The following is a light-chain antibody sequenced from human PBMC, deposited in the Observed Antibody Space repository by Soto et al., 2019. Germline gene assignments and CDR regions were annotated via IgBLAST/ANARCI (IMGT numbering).Light chain of an antibody. Sequence: DLEMTQSPLSLPVTPGEPASISCRSSQSLLHSNGYNYLDWYLQKPGQSPQLLIYLGSNRASGVPDRFSGSGSGTDFTLKISRVEAEDVGVYYCMQALQTPRTFGQGTKLEIK. CDR1: QSLLHSNGYNY. CDR2: LGS. J-gene: IGKJ2*01. V-gene: IGKV2-28*01. CDR3: MQALQTPRT.